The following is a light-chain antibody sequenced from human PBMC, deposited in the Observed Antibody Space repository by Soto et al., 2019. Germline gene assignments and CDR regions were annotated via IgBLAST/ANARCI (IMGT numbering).Light chain of an antibody. CDR2: DAS. CDR3: QQYGSSPPIT. Sequence: EIVLTQSPGTLSLSPGERATLSCRASQSVSSYLAWYQQKPGQAPRLLIYDASNRATGIPARFSGSGSGTDFTLTISRLEPEDSAVYYCQQYGSSPPITFGQGTRLEIK. V-gene: IGKV3-20*01. J-gene: IGKJ5*01. CDR1: QSVSSY.